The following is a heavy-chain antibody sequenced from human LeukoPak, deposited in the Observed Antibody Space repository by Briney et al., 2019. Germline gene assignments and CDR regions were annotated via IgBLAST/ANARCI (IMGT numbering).Heavy chain of an antibody. Sequence: KIGESLKISCQGSGYIFTSYWIGWVRQMPGKGLEWMGIIYPGDSDTAYSPSFQGQVTISADKSLSTAYSQWSSLKASDTAMYYCARRDPGLYFFDYWSRGTLVTVSS. D-gene: IGHD2-8*01. CDR3: ARRDPGLYFFDY. CDR1: GYIFTSYW. J-gene: IGHJ4*02. V-gene: IGHV5-51*01. CDR2: IYPGDSDT.